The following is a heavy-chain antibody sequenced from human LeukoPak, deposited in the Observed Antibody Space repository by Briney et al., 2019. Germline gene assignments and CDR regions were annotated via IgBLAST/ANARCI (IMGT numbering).Heavy chain of an antibody. V-gene: IGHV3-7*02. CDR1: GLTLSNYW. CDR3: ARVSTGSEYFDY. CDR2: INQDGSEK. D-gene: IGHD5/OR15-5a*01. J-gene: IGHJ4*02. Sequence: GGSLRLSCAASGLTLSNYWMTWVRQAPGKGLEWVANINQDGSEKNYVDSVKGRFTISRDNAKNSLFLQMNSLRAEDTAVYYCARVSTGSEYFDYWGQGTLVTVSS.